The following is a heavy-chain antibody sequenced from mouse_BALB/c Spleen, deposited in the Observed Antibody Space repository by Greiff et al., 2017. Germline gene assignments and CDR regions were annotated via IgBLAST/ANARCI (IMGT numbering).Heavy chain of an antibody. CDR2: ISNGGGST. V-gene: IGHV5-12-2*01. Sequence: EVKVVESGGGLVQPGGSLKLSCAASGFTFSSYTMSWVRQTPEKRLEWVAYISNGGGSTYYPDTVKGRFTISRDNAKNTLYLQMSSLKSEDTAMYYCARQGGNYGFAYWGQGTLVTVSA. CDR3: ARQGGNYGFAY. D-gene: IGHD2-1*01. CDR1: GFTFSSYT. J-gene: IGHJ3*01.